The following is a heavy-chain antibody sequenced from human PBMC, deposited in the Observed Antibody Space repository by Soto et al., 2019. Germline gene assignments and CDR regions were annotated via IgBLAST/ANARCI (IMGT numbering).Heavy chain of an antibody. CDR3: ARSHDYGDPMYYYYYGMDV. D-gene: IGHD4-17*01. J-gene: IGHJ6*02. CDR1: GYTFTGCY. CDR2: INPNSGGT. Sequence: ASVKVSCKASGYTFTGCYMHWVRQAPGQGLEWMGWINPNSGGTNYAQKFQGRVTMTRDTSISTAYMELSRLRSDDTAVYYCARSHDYGDPMYYYYYGMDVWGQGTTVTVSS. V-gene: IGHV1-2*02.